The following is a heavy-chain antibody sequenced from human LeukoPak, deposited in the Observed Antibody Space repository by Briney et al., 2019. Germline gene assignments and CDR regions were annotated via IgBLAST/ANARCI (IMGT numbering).Heavy chain of an antibody. V-gene: IGHV3-74*01. CDR1: GFTVSGNY. D-gene: IGHD4-23*01. CDR3: ARGRPHGNDY. CDR2: IASDGSST. Sequence: PGGSLRLSCAASGFTVSGNYMSWVRQAPGKGLVWVSRIASDGSSTTYADSVKGRFSISRDNAKNTLYLQMNSLRVEDTAVYYCARGRPHGNDYWGQGTLVTVSS. J-gene: IGHJ4*02.